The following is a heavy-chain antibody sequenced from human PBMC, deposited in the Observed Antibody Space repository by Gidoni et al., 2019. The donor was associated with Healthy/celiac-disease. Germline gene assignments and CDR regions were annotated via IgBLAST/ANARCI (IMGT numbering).Heavy chain of an antibody. CDR2: IIPILGIA. Sequence: QVQLVQSGAEVKKPGSSVKVSCKASGGTFSSYAISWVRQAPGQGLEWMGRIIPILGIANYAQKFQGRVTITADKSTSTAYMELSSLRSEDTAVYYCARGYVSEWEPSNPFDYWGQGTLVTVSS. J-gene: IGHJ4*02. CDR1: GGTFSSYA. CDR3: ARGYVSEWEPSNPFDY. V-gene: IGHV1-69*04. D-gene: IGHD1-26*01.